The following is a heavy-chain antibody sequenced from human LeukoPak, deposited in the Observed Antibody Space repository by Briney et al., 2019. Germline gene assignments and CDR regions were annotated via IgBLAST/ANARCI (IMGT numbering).Heavy chain of an antibody. CDR1: GYTLTELS. CDR2: FDPEDGET. CDR3: ARVGGYDILTGYYTHYYYYGMDV. V-gene: IGHV1-24*01. Sequence: ASVKVSCKVSGYTLTELSMHWVRQAPGKGLEWMGGFDPEDGETIYAQKLQGRVTMTTDTSTSTAYMELRSLRSDDTAVYYCARVGGYDILTGYYTHYYYYGMDVWGQGTTVTVSS. D-gene: IGHD3-9*01. J-gene: IGHJ6*02.